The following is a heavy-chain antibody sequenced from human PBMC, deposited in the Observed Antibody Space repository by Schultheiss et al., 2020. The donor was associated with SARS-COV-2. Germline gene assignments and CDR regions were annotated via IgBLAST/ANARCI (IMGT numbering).Heavy chain of an antibody. CDR2: INPNSGGT. CDR3: ARDGDCSSTSCYAGGDGMDV. J-gene: IGHJ6*02. D-gene: IGHD2-2*03. V-gene: IGHV1-2*04. CDR1: GGTFSSYA. Sequence: ASVKVSCKASGGTFSSYAISWVRQAPGQGLEWMGWINPNSGGTNYAQKFQGWVTMTRDTSISTAYMELSRLRSDDTAVYYCARDGDCSSTSCYAGGDGMDVWGQGTTVTVSS.